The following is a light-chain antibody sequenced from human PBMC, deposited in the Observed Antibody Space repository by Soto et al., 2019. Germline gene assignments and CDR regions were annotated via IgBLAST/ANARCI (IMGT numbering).Light chain of an antibody. CDR3: QQRSNWPIT. Sequence: EIVMTQSPATLSVSPGERATLSCRASQSVRSSFLAWYQQKPGQAPRLLIYDASNRATGIPARFSGSGSGTDFTLTISSLEPEDFAVYYCQQRSNWPITFGQGTRLEIK. CDR1: QSVRSSF. J-gene: IGKJ5*01. CDR2: DAS. V-gene: IGKV3-11*01.